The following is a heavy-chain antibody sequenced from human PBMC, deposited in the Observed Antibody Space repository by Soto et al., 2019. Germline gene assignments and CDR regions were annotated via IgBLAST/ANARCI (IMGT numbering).Heavy chain of an antibody. V-gene: IGHV1-2*04. D-gene: IGHD3-10*01. CDR2: INPNSGGT. Sequence: ASVQVSCKASGYTFTGYYMHWVRQAPGQGLEWMGWINPNSGGTNYAQKFQGWVTMTRDTSISTAYMELSRLRSDDTAVYCCARASVSGSYYGMDVWGQGTTVTVSS. CDR1: GYTFTGYY. J-gene: IGHJ6*02. CDR3: ARASVSGSYYGMDV.